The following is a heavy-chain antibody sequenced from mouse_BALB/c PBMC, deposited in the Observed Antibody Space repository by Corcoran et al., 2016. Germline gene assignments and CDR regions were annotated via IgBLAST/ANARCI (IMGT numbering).Heavy chain of an antibody. J-gene: IGHJ4*01. D-gene: IGHD1-1*01. CDR1: GYTFTEYV. CDR2: IYPGSGST. V-gene: IGHV1-81*01. Sequence: QGQLQQSGPELMKPGASVKMSCKASGYTFTEYVISWGKQRTGQGLEWIGEIYPGSGSTYYNEKFKGKATLTADKSSNTAYMQLSSLTSEDSAVYFCARYYYGSSYAMDYWGQGTSVTVSS. CDR3: ARYYYGSSYAMDY.